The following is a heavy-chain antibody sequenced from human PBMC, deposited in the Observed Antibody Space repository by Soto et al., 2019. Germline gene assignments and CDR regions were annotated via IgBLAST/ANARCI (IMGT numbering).Heavy chain of an antibody. Sequence: QLQLQESGPGLVKPSETLSLTCTVSGGSISSGTYYWGWIRQPPGKGLEWIGSIYYSGSTYYSPSLKSRVTISVDTSKNQFSLKLSSVTAADTAVYYCATSSGWYRWFDPWGQGTLVTVSS. J-gene: IGHJ5*02. D-gene: IGHD6-19*01. CDR1: GGSISSGTYY. CDR3: ATSSGWYRWFDP. V-gene: IGHV4-39*01. CDR2: IYYSGST.